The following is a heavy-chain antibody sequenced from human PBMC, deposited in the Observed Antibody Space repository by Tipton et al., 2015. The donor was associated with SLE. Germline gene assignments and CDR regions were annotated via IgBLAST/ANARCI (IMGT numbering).Heavy chain of an antibody. Sequence: LSLTCTVSGGSISSYYWSWIRQPPGKGLEWVANIKEDGSEKYYVDSVKGRFTISRDNAKNSLSLQMNSLRAEDTAVYYCARMVVTAIGYYFDYWGQGTLVTVSS. CDR1: GGSISSYY. D-gene: IGHD2-21*02. V-gene: IGHV3-7*01. CDR2: IKEDGSEK. CDR3: ARMVVTAIGYYFDY. J-gene: IGHJ4*02.